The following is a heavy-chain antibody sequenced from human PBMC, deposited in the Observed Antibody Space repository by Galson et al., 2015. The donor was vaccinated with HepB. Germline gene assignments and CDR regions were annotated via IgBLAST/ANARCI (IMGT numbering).Heavy chain of an antibody. D-gene: IGHD3-3*01. CDR2: IYYSGTT. V-gene: IGHV4-39*01. CDR1: GDSISSNSYY. CDR3: ARQGRSAWRFHDAFDI. J-gene: IGHJ3*02. Sequence: ETLSLTCTVSGDSISSNSYYWGWIRQPPGKGLEWIGSIYYSGTTYYNPSLKSPVTTSVDTSKNQFSLKLSSVTAADTAVYYCARQGRSAWRFHDAFDIWGQGTMVTVSS.